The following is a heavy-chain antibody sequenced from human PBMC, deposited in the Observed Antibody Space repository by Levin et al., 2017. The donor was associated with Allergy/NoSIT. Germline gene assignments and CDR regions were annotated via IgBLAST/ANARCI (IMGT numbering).Heavy chain of an antibody. CDR3: AKERGDIAVVGTASKHYYHGMDV. CDR1: GFSFNNYW. J-gene: IGHJ6*02. D-gene: IGHD6-19*01. Sequence: GGSLRLSCAASGFSFNNYWMHWVRQAPGKGLVWVSRLNSDGSRTAYADSVKGRFTISRDNANNMLFLHMSSLRAEDTAIYYCAKERGDIAVVGTASKHYYHGMDVWGQGTTVTVSS. V-gene: IGHV3-74*03. CDR2: LNSDGSRT.